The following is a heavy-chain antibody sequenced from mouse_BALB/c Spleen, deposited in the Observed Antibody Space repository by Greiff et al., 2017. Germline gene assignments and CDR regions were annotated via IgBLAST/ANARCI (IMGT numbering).Heavy chain of an antibody. CDR1: GYTFTSYW. CDR2: INPSNGRT. CDR3: ARDRGYYGAMDY. D-gene: IGHD2-3*01. J-gene: IGHJ4*01. V-gene: IGHV1S81*02. Sequence: QVQLQQPGAELVKPGASVKLSCKASGYTFTSYWMHWVKQRPGQGLEWIGEINPSNGRTNYNEKFKSKATLTVDKSSSTAYMQLSSLTSEDSAVYYCARDRGYYGAMDYWGQGTSVTVSS.